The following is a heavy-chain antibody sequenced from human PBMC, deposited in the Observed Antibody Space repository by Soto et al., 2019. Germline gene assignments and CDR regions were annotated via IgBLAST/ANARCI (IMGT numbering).Heavy chain of an antibody. Sequence: EVQLVESGGGLVQPGGSLRLSCVASGFTFRTYTMSWVRQAPGQGLEWLSGIYGGGDGISYADSVKGRFTISRDNSRSTLYLQLNSLRSDDTAIYFCAKDRHPDCLWPFDHWGRGTLIIVSS. CDR3: AKDRHPDCLWPFDH. D-gene: IGHD2-15*01. CDR1: GFTFRTYT. V-gene: IGHV3-23*04. J-gene: IGHJ4*02. CDR2: IYGGGDGI.